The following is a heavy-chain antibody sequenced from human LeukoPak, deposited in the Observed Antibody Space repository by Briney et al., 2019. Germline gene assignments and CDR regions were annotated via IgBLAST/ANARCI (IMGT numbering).Heavy chain of an antibody. Sequence: GASVKVSCKASGGTFGSYAISWVRQAPGQGLEWMGRIIPIFGTANYAQKFQGRVTITADKSTSTAYMELSSLRSEDTAVYYCARDTYYGSGSYYNEDYWGQGTLVTVSS. V-gene: IGHV1-69*06. CDR3: ARDTYYGSGSYYNEDY. CDR2: IIPIFGTA. CDR1: GGTFGSYA. D-gene: IGHD3-10*01. J-gene: IGHJ4*02.